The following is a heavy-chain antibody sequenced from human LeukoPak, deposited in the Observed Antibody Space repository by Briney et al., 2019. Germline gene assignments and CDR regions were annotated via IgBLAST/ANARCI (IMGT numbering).Heavy chain of an antibody. D-gene: IGHD1-26*01. CDR3: ARDQRSESYYPWGWFDP. Sequence: GGSLRLSCAASGFAVSTNYLSWVRQAPGQGLEWVSVIYSDGSTYYTDSVKGRFTISRDNSKNTLYLQMNSLRPEDTAVYYCARDQRSESYYPWGWFDPWGQGTLVTVSS. J-gene: IGHJ5*02. CDR2: IYSDGST. CDR1: GFAVSTNY. V-gene: IGHV3-66*02.